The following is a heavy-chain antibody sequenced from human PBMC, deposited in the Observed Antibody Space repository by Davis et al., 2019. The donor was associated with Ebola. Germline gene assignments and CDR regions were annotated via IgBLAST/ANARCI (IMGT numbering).Heavy chain of an antibody. CDR2: INHSGST. J-gene: IGHJ4*02. CDR1: GGSFSGYY. Sequence: SETLSLTCAVYGGSFSGYYWSWIRQPPGKGLEWIGEINHSGSTKYNPSLKSRVTISVDTSKNQFSLKLSSVTAADTAVYYCARGLTYYYDSSGYYWGQGTLVTASS. CDR3: ARGLTYYYDSSGYY. D-gene: IGHD3-22*01. V-gene: IGHV4-34*01.